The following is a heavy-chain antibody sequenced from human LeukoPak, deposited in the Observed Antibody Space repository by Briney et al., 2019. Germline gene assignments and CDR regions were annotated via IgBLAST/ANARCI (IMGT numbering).Heavy chain of an antibody. CDR3: ARDHQSTGTFDY. CDR1: GGSISSYY. J-gene: IGHJ4*02. D-gene: IGHD1-1*01. V-gene: IGHV4-4*07. Sequence: SGTLSLTCTVSGGSISSYYWSWIRQPAGKGLEWIGRIYTSGSTNYNPSLKSRVTMSVDTSKNQFSLKLSSVTAADTAVYYCARDHQSTGTFDYWGQGTLVTVSS. CDR2: IYTSGST.